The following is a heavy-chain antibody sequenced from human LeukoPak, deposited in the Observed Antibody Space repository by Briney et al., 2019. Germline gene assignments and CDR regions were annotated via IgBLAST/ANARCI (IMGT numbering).Heavy chain of an antibody. J-gene: IGHJ5*02. Sequence: GASVKVSCXASGGTFSSYAISWVRQARGQGLEWMGGIIPIFGTANYAQKFQGRVTITTDESTSTAYMELSSLRSEDTAVYYCAREGYCSGGSCYPGYNWFDPWGQGTLVTVSS. D-gene: IGHD2-15*01. V-gene: IGHV1-69*05. CDR2: IIPIFGTA. CDR3: AREGYCSGGSCYPGYNWFDP. CDR1: GGTFSSYA.